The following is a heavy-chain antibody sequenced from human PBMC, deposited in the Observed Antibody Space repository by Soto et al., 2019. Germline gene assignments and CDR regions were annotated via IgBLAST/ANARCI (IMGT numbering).Heavy chain of an antibody. CDR1: GGTFSSYA. J-gene: IGHJ4*02. CDR3: ARYCSGGSCYRASYQFDY. CDR2: IIPIFGTA. D-gene: IGHD2-15*01. V-gene: IGHV1-69*13. Sequence: SVKVSCKASGGTFSSYAISWVRQAPGQGLEWMGGIIPIFGTANYAQKFQGRVTITADESTSTAYMELSSLRSEDTAMYYCARYCSGGSCYRASYQFDYWGQGTLVTVSS.